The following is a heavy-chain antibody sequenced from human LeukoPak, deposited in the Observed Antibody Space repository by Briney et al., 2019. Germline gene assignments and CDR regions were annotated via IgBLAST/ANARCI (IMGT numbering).Heavy chain of an antibody. CDR3: ARVWGYYYGSGSYYNDPKYYFDY. Sequence: GGSLRLSCAASGFTFDDYGMSWVRQAPGKGLEWVSGINWNGGSTGYADSVKGRFTISRDNAKNSLYLQMNSLRAEDTALYYCARVWGYYYGSGSYYNDPKYYFDYWGQGTLVTVSS. CDR1: GFTFDDYG. D-gene: IGHD3-10*01. J-gene: IGHJ4*02. CDR2: INWNGGST. V-gene: IGHV3-20*04.